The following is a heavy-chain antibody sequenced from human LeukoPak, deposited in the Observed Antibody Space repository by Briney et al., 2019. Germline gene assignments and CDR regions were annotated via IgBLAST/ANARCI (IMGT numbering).Heavy chain of an antibody. J-gene: IGHJ4*02. CDR3: ASGSVHYDYVWGSYRDDTNFGY. CDR2: IYYSGST. CDR1: GGSISSISYD. D-gene: IGHD3-16*02. Sequence: SETLSLTCTVSGGSISSISYDWGWIRQPPGKGLGWIGSIYYSGSTYSNPSLKSRVTISVDTSKNQFSLKLSSVTAADTAVYYCASGSVHYDYVWGSYRDDTNFGYWGQGTLVTVSS. V-gene: IGHV4-39*01.